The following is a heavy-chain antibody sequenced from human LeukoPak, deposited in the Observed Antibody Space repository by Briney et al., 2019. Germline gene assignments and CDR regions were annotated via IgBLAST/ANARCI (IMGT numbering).Heavy chain of an antibody. CDR1: GYSISSGYY. D-gene: IGHD2-2*01. CDR3: AREPGYQLQRGSHWFDP. Sequence: SETLSLTCTVSGYSISSGYYWGWIRQPPGKGLELIGSIYHSGSTYYNPSLKSRVTISVDTSKNQFSLKLSSVTAADTAVYYCAREPGYQLQRGSHWFDPWGQGTLVTVSS. V-gene: IGHV4-38-2*02. J-gene: IGHJ5*02. CDR2: IYHSGST.